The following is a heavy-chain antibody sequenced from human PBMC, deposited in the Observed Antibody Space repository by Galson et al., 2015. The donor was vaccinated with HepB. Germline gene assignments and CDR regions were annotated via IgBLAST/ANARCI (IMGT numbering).Heavy chain of an antibody. CDR2: LYTSGNT. V-gene: IGHV4-4*07. CDR1: GDSISSNY. D-gene: IGHD3-10*01. Sequence: LSLTCSVSGDSISSNYWYWIRQPAGKGLEWIGLLYTSGNTNYNPSLKSRVTISVDTSKNQFSLKLSSVTAADTAVYYCARATITMVPNVHFDYWGQGTLVTVSS. CDR3: ARATITMVPNVHFDY. J-gene: IGHJ4*02.